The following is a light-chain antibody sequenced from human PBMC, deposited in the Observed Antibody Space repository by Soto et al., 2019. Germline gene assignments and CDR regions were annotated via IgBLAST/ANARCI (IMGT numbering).Light chain of an antibody. J-gene: IGKJ1*01. CDR1: QSVNNN. CDR2: GAS. CDR3: RQSNNWPRGT. V-gene: IGKV3-15*01. Sequence: EVVITPSPSTLSVSTGERATLSYRASQSVNNNLAWYQQRPGQAPTLLISGASTRAAGIPDRFSGSGSGTEFTLSISGLPSEQSAVYDCRQSNNWPRGTFGQGTKVDIK.